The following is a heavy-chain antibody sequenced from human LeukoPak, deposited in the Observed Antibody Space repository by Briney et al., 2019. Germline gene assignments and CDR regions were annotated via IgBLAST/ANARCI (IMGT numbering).Heavy chain of an antibody. CDR2: INHSGST. CDR3: ARRFRYSSGPNFDY. CDR1: GGSFSGYY. J-gene: IGHJ4*02. Sequence: SETLSLTCGVYGGSFSGYYWSWIRQPPGKGPEWIGEINHSGSTNYNPSLKSRVTISVDTSKNQFSLKLSSVTAADTAVYYCARRFRYSSGPNFDYWGQGTLVTVSS. D-gene: IGHD6-19*01. V-gene: IGHV4-34*01.